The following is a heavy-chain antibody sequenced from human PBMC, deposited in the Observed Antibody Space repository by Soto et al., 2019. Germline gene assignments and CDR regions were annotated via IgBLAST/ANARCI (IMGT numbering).Heavy chain of an antibody. D-gene: IGHD2-21*02. Sequence: PGGSLRLSCAASGFTFSSYAMHWVRQAPGKGLEWVAVISYDGSNKYYADSVKGRFTISRDNSKNTLYLQMNSLRAEDTAVYYCARIFARAFFCGGGCIRYCTDV. CDR3: ARIFARAFFCGGGCIRYCTDV. CDR2: ISYDGSNK. CDR1: GFTFSSYA. V-gene: IGHV3-30-3*01. J-gene: IGHJ6*01.